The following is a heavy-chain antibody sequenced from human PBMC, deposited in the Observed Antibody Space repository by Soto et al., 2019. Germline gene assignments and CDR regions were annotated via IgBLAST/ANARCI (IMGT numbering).Heavy chain of an antibody. CDR3: ARDDYDILTGNHYYYGMDV. Sequence: GASVTVSCKASGYTFTSYYMHWVRQAPRQGLEWMGIINPSGGSTSYAQKFQGRVTMTRDTSTSTVYMELSSLRSEDTAVYYCARDDYDILTGNHYYYGMDVWGQGTTVTVSS. J-gene: IGHJ6*02. CDR1: GYTFTSYY. D-gene: IGHD3-9*01. CDR2: INPSGGST. V-gene: IGHV1-46*01.